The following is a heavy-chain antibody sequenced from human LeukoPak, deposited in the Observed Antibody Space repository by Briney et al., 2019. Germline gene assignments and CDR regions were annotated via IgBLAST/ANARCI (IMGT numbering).Heavy chain of an antibody. V-gene: IGHV1-8*01. CDR2: MNPNSGNT. Sequence: AASVKVSCKASGYTFTSYDINWVRQATGQGLEWMGWMNPNSGNTGYAQKFQGRVTITADKSTSTAYMELSSLRSEDTAVYYCARDSTVTFILDYWGQGTLVTVSS. CDR3: ARDSTVTFILDY. J-gene: IGHJ4*02. CDR1: GYTFTSYD. D-gene: IGHD4-17*01.